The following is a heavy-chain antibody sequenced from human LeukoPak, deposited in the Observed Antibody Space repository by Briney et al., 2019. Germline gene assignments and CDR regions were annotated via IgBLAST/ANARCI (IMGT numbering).Heavy chain of an antibody. D-gene: IGHD2-2*01. J-gene: IGHJ4*02. V-gene: IGHV3-7*01. Sequence: GGSLRLSCTASGFTFSDYWMTWVRQAPGKGLEWVANINQDGSAKYYLDSVKGRFTISRDNAKHSLYLQMDSLRVEDTATYYCARWRGSTSERSDYWGQGTLVTVSS. CDR1: GFTFSDYW. CDR3: ARWRGSTSERSDY. CDR2: INQDGSAK.